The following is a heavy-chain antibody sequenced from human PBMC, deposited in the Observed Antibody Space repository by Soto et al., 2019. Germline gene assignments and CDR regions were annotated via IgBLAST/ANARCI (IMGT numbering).Heavy chain of an antibody. CDR3: ARGVVGATMIFDY. V-gene: IGHV4-61*01. Sequence: PSETLSLTCTVSGGSVSSDSYYWTWIRQPPGKGLEWIGYIYYSGSTDYNPSLKSRVIISVDTSKNQFSLKLTSVTAADTAVYHCARGVVGATMIFDYWGQGTLVTVSS. D-gene: IGHD1-26*01. J-gene: IGHJ4*02. CDR1: GGSVSSDSYY. CDR2: IYYSGST.